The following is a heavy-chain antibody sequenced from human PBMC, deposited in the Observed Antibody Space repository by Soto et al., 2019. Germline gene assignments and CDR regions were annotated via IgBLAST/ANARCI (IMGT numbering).Heavy chain of an antibody. J-gene: IGHJ4*02. Sequence: GGSLRLSCVASGFTFSDHYMSWIRQAPGKGLEWVSCISTGGAIRYYADSVRGRFTISRDNAKNSLYLQMNSLRAEDTAVYYCARGRRQLDYWGQGTLVTVSS. V-gene: IGHV3-11*01. D-gene: IGHD6-13*01. CDR1: GFTFSDHY. CDR3: ARGRRQLDY. CDR2: ISTGGAIR.